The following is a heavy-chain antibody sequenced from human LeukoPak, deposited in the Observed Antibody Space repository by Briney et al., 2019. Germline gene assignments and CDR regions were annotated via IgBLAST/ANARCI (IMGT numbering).Heavy chain of an antibody. V-gene: IGHV3-21*01. CDR1: GFTFSSYS. CDR2: ISSSSSYI. J-gene: IGHJ4*02. Sequence: GGSLRLSCAASGFTFSSYSMNWVRQAPGKGLEWVSSISSSSSYIYYADSVKGRFTISRDSAKNSLYLQMNSLRAEDTAVYYCARVLGYCTNGVCPSIHWGQGTLVTVSS. CDR3: ARVLGYCTNGVCPSIH. D-gene: IGHD2-8*01.